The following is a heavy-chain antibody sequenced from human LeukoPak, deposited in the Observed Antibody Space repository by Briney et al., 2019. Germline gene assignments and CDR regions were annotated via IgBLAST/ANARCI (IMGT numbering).Heavy chain of an antibody. CDR1: GFTFSSYW. Sequence: PGGSLRLSCAASGFTFSSYWMHWVRQAPGKGLVWVSRINSDGSSTSYADSVKGRFTMSRDNSKNTLYLRMNNLRSEDMAVYYCVKARGLSRLAGDAFHLWGQGTMVIVSS. V-gene: IGHV3-74*01. CDR3: VKARGLSRLAGDAFHL. CDR2: INSDGSST. D-gene: IGHD6-19*01. J-gene: IGHJ3*01.